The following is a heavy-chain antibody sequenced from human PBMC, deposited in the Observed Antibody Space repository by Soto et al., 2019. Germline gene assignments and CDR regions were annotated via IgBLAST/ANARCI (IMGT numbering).Heavy chain of an antibody. CDR3: ARDEGGSSWYRLDAFDI. Sequence: GGSLRLSCAASGFTFSSYAMSWVRQAPGKGLEWVSYISSSGNTIYYADSVKGRFTISRDNAKNSLYLQMNSLRAEDTAIYYCARDEGGSSWYRLDAFDIWGQGTMVTVSS. CDR2: ISSSGNTI. CDR1: GFTFSSYA. J-gene: IGHJ3*02. V-gene: IGHV3-48*03. D-gene: IGHD6-13*01.